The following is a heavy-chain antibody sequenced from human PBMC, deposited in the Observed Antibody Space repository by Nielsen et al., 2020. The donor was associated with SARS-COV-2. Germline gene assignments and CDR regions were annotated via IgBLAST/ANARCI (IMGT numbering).Heavy chain of an antibody. CDR1: GGSVSSGSYY. Sequence: SETLSLTCTVSGGSVSSGSYYWSWIRQPPGKGLEWIGYIYYSGSTNYNPSLKSRVTISVDTSKNQFSLKLSSVTAADTAVYYCARGLGYSSLVDYWGQGTLVTVSS. J-gene: IGHJ4*02. CDR2: IYYSGST. CDR3: ARGLGYSSLVDY. V-gene: IGHV4-61*01. D-gene: IGHD6-13*01.